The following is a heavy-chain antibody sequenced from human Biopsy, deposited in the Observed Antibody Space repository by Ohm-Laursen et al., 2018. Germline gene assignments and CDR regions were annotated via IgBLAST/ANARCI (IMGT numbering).Heavy chain of an antibody. J-gene: IGHJ3*02. Sequence: ILSLTCPVSGGSLSSYYWSWIRQPAGKGLEWIGRIYSSGSTNYNPSLKSRVTLSMDTSKRQFSLKLSFVTAADTAVYYCARWTPEYDSSRYYLDALDIWGQGTKVTVSS. V-gene: IGHV4-4*07. CDR3: ARWTPEYDSSRYYLDALDI. CDR2: IYSSGST. CDR1: GGSLSSYY. D-gene: IGHD3-22*01.